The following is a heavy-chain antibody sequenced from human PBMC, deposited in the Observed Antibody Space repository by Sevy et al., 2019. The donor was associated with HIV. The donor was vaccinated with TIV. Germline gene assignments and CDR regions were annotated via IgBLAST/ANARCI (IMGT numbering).Heavy chain of an antibody. CDR1: EFRLSNYA. CDR3: AKDLYYDNSLFDY. CDR2: ISGSGGSS. D-gene: IGHD3-22*01. J-gene: IGHJ4*02. Sequence: GGSLRLSCVASEFRLSNYAMNWVRQAPGQGLEWVSGISGSGGSSYYADSVKGRLTISRDNSKNTLYLQMNSLRAEDTAMYYCAKDLYYDNSLFDYWGQGILVTVSS. V-gene: IGHV3-23*01.